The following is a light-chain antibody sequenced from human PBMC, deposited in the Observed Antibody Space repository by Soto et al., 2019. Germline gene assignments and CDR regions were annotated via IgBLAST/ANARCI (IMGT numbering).Light chain of an antibody. CDR3: GTWERSLSAL. V-gene: IGLV1-51*01. J-gene: IGLJ7*01. CDR1: SSNIGNNY. Sequence: QSVLTQPPSVSAAPGQKVTISCSGSSSNIGNNYVSWNQQLPGTAPKLLIYDNNKRPSGIPDRFSGSKSGTSATLGITGLQTGAEADYYCGTWERSLSALFGGGTQLTVL. CDR2: DNN.